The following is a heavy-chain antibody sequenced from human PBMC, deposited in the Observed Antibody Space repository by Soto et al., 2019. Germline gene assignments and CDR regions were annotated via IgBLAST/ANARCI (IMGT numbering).Heavy chain of an antibody. CDR2: IYYSGST. CDR1: GGSISSSSYY. Sequence: SETLSLTCTVSGGSISSSSYYWGWIRQPPGKGLEWIGSIYYSGSTYYNPSLKSRVTISVDTSKNQFSLKLSSVTAADTAVYYCARRSWFDPWGQGTLVTVSS. CDR3: ARRSWFDP. J-gene: IGHJ5*02. V-gene: IGHV4-39*01.